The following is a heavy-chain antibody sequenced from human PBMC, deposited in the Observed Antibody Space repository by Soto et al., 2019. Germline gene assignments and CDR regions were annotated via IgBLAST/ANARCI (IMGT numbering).Heavy chain of an antibody. CDR2: IKSKGDDGTA. V-gene: IGHV3-15*01. CDR1: GFTFSTAW. D-gene: IGHD3-16*01. CDR3: TNLIHAFDA. Sequence: EVQLVQSGGGMVKPGGSLTLSCRASGFTFSTAWMTWVRQAPGKGLEWIARIKSKGDDGTAAYAAPVRGRFNVSRDDSENTVYLQMSSLKSDDTAIYYCTNLIHAFDAWGQGTVVTVS. J-gene: IGHJ3*01.